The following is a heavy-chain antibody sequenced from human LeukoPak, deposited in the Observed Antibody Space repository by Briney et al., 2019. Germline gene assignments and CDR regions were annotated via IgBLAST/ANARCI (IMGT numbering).Heavy chain of an antibody. CDR3: ARPFRYCSSTSCLSNWFDP. D-gene: IGHD2-2*01. CDR1: GYTFTSYG. CDR2: ISAYNGNT. J-gene: IGHJ5*02. V-gene: IGHV1-18*01. Sequence: APVKVSCKASGYTFTSYGISWVRQAPGQGLEWMGWISAYNGNTNYAQKLQGRVTMTTDTSTSTAYMELRSLRSDDTAVYYCARPFRYCSSTSCLSNWFDPWGQGTLVTVSS.